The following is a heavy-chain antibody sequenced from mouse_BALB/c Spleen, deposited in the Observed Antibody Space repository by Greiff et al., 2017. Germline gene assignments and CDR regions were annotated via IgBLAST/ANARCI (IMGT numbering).Heavy chain of an antibody. J-gene: IGHJ4*01. CDR1: GYAFSSYW. D-gene: IGHD2-2*01. Sequence: QVQLQQSGAELVRPGSSVKISCKASGYAFSSYWMNWVKQRPGQGLEWIGQIYPGDGDTNYNGKFKGKATLTADKSSSTAYMQLSSLTSEDSAVYFRARDGYGYPYYAMDYWGQGTSVTVSS. CDR2: IYPGDGDT. CDR3: ARDGYGYPYYAMDY. V-gene: IGHV1-80*01.